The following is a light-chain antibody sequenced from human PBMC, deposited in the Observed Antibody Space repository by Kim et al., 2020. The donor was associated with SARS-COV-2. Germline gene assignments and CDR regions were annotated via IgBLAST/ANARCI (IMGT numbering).Light chain of an antibody. Sequence: SVSPGQTASIPCSGDKLGDKYACWYQQKPGQSPVLVIYQDSKRPSGIPERFSGSNSGNTATLTISGTQAMGEADYYCQAWDSSTAVFGGGTQLTVL. J-gene: IGLJ2*01. CDR1: KLGDKY. CDR3: QAWDSSTAV. CDR2: QDS. V-gene: IGLV3-1*01.